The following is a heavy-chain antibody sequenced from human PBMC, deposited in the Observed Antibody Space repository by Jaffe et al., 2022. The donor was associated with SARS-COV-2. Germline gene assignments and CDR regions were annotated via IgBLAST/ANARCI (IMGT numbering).Heavy chain of an antibody. D-gene: IGHD1-1*01. V-gene: IGHV3-23*01. J-gene: IGHJ4*02. CDR3: AKENDFSH. CDR2: ISASDGSA. Sequence: EVQLLESGGGLQQPGGSLRLSCAASGFTFSNYAMNWVRQAPGKGLEWVSAISASDGSAYYADSVKGRFTISRDNSKNTVYLHMNSLRAEDTAVYYCAKENDFSHWGQGTLVTVSS. CDR1: GFTFSNYA.